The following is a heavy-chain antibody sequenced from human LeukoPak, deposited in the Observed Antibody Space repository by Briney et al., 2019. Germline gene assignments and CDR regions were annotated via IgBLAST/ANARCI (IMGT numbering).Heavy chain of an antibody. CDR2: ISYDGSNK. J-gene: IGHJ4*02. Sequence: GSLRLSCAASGFTFSSYAMHWVRQAPGKGLEWVAVISYDGSNKYYADSVKGRFTISRDNSKNTLYLQMNSPRAEDTAVYYCARDSKDYSNDPGLESYYFDYWGQGTLVTVSS. CDR1: GFTFSSYA. CDR3: ARDSKDYSNDPGLESYYFDY. V-gene: IGHV3-30*01. D-gene: IGHD4-11*01.